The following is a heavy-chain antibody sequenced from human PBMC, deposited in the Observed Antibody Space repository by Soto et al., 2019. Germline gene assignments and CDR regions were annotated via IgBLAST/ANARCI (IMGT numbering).Heavy chain of an antibody. J-gene: IGHJ6*02. V-gene: IGHV3-23*01. CDR3: AKWGGYSLTMVRGVYYYGMDV. CDR1: GFTFSSYA. D-gene: IGHD3-10*01. CDR2: ISGSGGST. Sequence: GGSLRLSCAASGFTFSSYAMSWVRQAPGKGLEWVSAISGSGGSTYYADSVKGRFTISRDNSKNTLYLQMNSLRAEDTAVYYCAKWGGYSLTMVRGVYYYGMDVWGQGTTVTVSS.